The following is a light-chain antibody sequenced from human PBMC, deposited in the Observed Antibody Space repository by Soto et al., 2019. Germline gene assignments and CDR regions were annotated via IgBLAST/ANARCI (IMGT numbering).Light chain of an antibody. CDR3: SSYTSSSIVV. J-gene: IGLJ2*01. V-gene: IGLV2-14*03. CDR1: ISDVGAYNY. Sequence: QSALTQPASVSGSPGQSITISCTGTISDVGAYNYVSWYQQHPGKAPKLMIFDVSNRPSGVSNRFSGSKSGNTASLTISGLQADEEADYYCSSYTSSSIVVFGGGTKVTVL. CDR2: DVS.